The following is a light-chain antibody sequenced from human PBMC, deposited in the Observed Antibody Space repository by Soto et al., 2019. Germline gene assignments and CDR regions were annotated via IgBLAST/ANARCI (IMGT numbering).Light chain of an antibody. J-gene: IGKJ5*01. Sequence: VLTQSPATLSVSPGERATLSCRASQSVATNLAWYQQRPGQAPRLLIYGASKRAIGLPARFSGSGSGTDFTLTISRLEPEDFAVYYCQQRSNFITFGQGTRLEIK. CDR3: QQRSNFIT. CDR1: QSVATN. CDR2: GAS. V-gene: IGKV3-11*01.